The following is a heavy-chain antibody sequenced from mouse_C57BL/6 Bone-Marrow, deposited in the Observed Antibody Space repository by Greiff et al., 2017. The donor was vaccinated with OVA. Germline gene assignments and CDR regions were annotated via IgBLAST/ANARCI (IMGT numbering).Heavy chain of an antibody. CDR1: GYSITSGYY. CDR3: ARDIYGNYGYFDV. V-gene: IGHV3-6*01. J-gene: IGHJ1*03. CDR2: ISYDGSN. D-gene: IGHD2-1*01. Sequence: EVHLVESGPGLVKPSQSLSLTCSVTGYSITSGYYWNWIRQFPGNKLEWMGYISYDGSNNYNPSLKNRISITRDTSKNQFFLKLNSVTTEDTATYYCARDIYGNYGYFDVWGTGTTVTVSS.